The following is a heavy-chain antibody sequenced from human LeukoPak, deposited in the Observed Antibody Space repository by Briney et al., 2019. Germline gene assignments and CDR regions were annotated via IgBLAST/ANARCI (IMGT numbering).Heavy chain of an antibody. CDR3: ARAPAGYSSGWYGWFDP. CDR1: GFTFSSYG. J-gene: IGHJ5*02. CDR2: ISGSGGST. Sequence: PGGSLRLSCAASGFTFSSYGMSWVRQAPGKGLEWVSAISGSGGSTYYADSVKGRFTISRDNSKNTLYLQMNSLRAEDTAVYYCARAPAGYSSGWYGWFDPWGQGTLVTVSS. D-gene: IGHD6-19*01. V-gene: IGHV3-23*01.